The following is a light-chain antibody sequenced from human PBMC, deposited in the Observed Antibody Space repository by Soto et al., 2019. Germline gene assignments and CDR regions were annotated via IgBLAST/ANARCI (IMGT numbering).Light chain of an antibody. V-gene: IGKV1-5*01. CDR2: DAS. Sequence: DIQMTQSPSTLSASVGDRVTITCRASQGISSGLAWYQQKPGKAPKLLIYDASSLESGVPSRFSGSGSGTEFTLTISSLQPDDFATYYCQQYNSYLYTFGQGTKLEIK. CDR3: QQYNSYLYT. J-gene: IGKJ2*01. CDR1: QGISSG.